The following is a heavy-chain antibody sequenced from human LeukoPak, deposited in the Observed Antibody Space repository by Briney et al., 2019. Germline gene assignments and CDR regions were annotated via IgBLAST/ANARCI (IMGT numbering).Heavy chain of an antibody. CDR1: GGSISSYY. D-gene: IGHD3-10*01. V-gene: IGHV4-59*01. Sequence: PSETLSLTCTVSGGSISSYYWSWIRQPPGKGLEWIGYIYYSGSTNYNPSLKSRVTISVDPSKNQFSLKLSSVTAADTAVYYCARVGRAYGSGSRFDPWGQGTLVTVSS. J-gene: IGHJ5*02. CDR2: IYYSGST. CDR3: ARVGRAYGSGSRFDP.